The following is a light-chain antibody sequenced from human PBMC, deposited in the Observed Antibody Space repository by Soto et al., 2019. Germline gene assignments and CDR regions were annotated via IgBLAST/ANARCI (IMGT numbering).Light chain of an antibody. CDR2: GAS. CDR1: QSVNRY. CDR3: QQYGSSPIT. V-gene: IGKV3-20*01. J-gene: IGKJ5*01. Sequence: EIVLTQSPATLSLSPGERATLSCWASQSVNRYLVWYQQKPGQAPRLLIYGASNRATGIPDRFSGSGSGTDFTLTISRLEPEDFAVYYCQQYGSSPITFGQGTRLEIK.